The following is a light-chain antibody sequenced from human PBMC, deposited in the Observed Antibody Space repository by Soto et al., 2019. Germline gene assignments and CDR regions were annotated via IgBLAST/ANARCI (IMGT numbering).Light chain of an antibody. CDR1: SSNIGADHD. V-gene: IGLV1-40*01. Sequence: QSVLTQPPSVSGAPGQRVTISCTGSSSNIGADHDVHWYQQFPGMAPKLLIYGNTNRPSGVPDRFSGSRSATSASLAITGLQPEDEADYYCQSYDNSPSAYVFGTGTKVTGL. J-gene: IGLJ1*01. CDR2: GNT. CDR3: QSYDNSPSAYV.